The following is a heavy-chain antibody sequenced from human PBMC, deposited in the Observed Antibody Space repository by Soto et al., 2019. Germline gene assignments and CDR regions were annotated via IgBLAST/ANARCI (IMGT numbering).Heavy chain of an antibody. J-gene: IGHJ4*02. V-gene: IGHV1-46*01. D-gene: IGHD3-16*02. CDR3: ARHAITFGGVIASLYCFDY. Sequence: WASVKVSCKASGYTFTSYYMHWVRQAPGQGLEWMGIINPSGGSTSYAQKFQGRVTMTRDTSTSTVYMELSSLRSEDTAVYYCARHAITFGGVIASLYCFDYWGQGTLVTVSS. CDR2: INPSGGST. CDR1: GYTFTSYY.